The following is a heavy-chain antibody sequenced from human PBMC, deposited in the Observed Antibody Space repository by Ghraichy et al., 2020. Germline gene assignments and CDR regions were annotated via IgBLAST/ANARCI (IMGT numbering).Heavy chain of an antibody. CDR2: IYYSGST. D-gene: IGHD2-2*01. J-gene: IGHJ5*02. V-gene: IGHV4-59*08. Sequence: SETLSLTCTVSGGSISSYYWSWIRQPPGKGLEWIGYIYYSGSTNYNPSLKSRVTISVDTSKNQFSLKLSSVTAADTAVYYCARHSREGIVVVPAAPFDPWGQGTLVTVSS. CDR3: ARHSREGIVVVPAAPFDP. CDR1: GGSISSYY.